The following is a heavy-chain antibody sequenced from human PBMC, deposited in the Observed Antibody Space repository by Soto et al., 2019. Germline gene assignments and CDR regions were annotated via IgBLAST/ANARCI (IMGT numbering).Heavy chain of an antibody. CDR2: MDPNSGNT. CDR3: AREGLYYEFWSGYYTGPAGMDV. V-gene: IGHV1-8*01. Sequence: QVQLVQSGAEVKKPGASVKVSCKASGYTFTSYDINWVRQATGQGLEWMGWMDPNSGNTGYAQKLPSRVTMTRDTTISTAYLELSSMRSGDTAVYYCAREGLYYEFWSGYYTGPAGMDVWGQGTKVSASS. D-gene: IGHD3-3*01. J-gene: IGHJ6*02. CDR1: GYTFTSYD.